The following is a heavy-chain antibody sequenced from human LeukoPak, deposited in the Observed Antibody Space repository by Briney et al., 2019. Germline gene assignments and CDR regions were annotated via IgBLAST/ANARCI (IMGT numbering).Heavy chain of an antibody. J-gene: IGHJ4*02. CDR2: IHYSGGT. D-gene: IGHD1-1*01. CDR3: ARDTHSNERSDY. Sequence: SETLSLTCTVSGGSISSDYWSWIRQSPGKGLEWIGYIHYSGGTKYNPSLKNRVTISTDTCKNQFSLKVSSVTAADTVVYYCARDTHSNERSDYWGQGTLVTVSS. CDR1: GGSISSDY. V-gene: IGHV4-59*01.